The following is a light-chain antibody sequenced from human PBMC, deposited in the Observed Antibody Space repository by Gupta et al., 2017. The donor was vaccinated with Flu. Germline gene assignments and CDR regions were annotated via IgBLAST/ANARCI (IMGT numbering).Light chain of an antibody. V-gene: IGLV3-25*03. CDR2: KDN. CDR3: QSADHSETYVV. Sequence: GQTARITCSGNALPRQYAYWYQQKPGQAPGVVINKDNKRPSGIPERFSGSSSGTTVTLTISGVRAEDEADYYCQSADHSETYVVFGGGTKLT. J-gene: IGLJ2*01. CDR1: ALPRQY.